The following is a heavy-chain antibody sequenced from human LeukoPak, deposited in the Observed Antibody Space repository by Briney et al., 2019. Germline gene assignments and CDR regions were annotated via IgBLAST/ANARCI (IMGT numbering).Heavy chain of an antibody. Sequence: SETLSLTCAVSGYSISSGYYWGWIRQPPGRGLEWIGSIYHSGSTYYNPSLKSRVTISVDTSKNQFSLKLSSVTAAGTAVYYCARVGVQRTFVYWGQGTLVTVSS. CDR3: ARVGVQRTFVY. J-gene: IGHJ4*02. CDR1: GYSISSGYY. CDR2: IYHSGST. V-gene: IGHV4-38-2*01. D-gene: IGHD5-18*01.